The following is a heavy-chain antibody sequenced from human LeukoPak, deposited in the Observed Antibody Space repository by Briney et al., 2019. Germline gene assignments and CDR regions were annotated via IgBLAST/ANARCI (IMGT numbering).Heavy chain of an antibody. V-gene: IGHV1-69*05. D-gene: IGHD3-22*01. CDR1: GGTFSSYA. CDR2: IIPIFGTA. J-gene: IGHJ4*02. CDR3: ARDDYYDSSGYYDY. Sequence: ASVKVSCKASGGTFSSYAISWVRQAPGQGLEWMGGIIPIFGTANYAQKFQGRVTITTDESTSTAYMELSSLRSEDTAVYYRARDDYYDSSGYYDYWGQGTPVTVSS.